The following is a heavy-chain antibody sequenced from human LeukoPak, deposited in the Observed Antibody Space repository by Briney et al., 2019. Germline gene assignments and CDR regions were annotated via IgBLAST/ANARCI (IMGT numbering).Heavy chain of an antibody. Sequence: PSETLSLTCTVSGGSISSGGYYWSWIRQHPGKGLEWIGYIYYSGSTYYNPSLKSRVTISVDTSKNQFSLKLSSVTAADTAVYYCARGQWELLRDYYYYMDVWGKGTTVTVSS. J-gene: IGHJ6*03. V-gene: IGHV4-31*03. D-gene: IGHD1-26*01. CDR2: IYYSGST. CDR1: GGSISSGGYY. CDR3: ARGQWELLRDYYYYMDV.